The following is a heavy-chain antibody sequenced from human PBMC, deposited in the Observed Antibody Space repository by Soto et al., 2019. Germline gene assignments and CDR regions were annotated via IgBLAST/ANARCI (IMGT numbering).Heavy chain of an antibody. CDR3: VRDNGGPYDY. Sequence: QVQLQESGPGLVKPSETLSLTCSVSGGPVSSSSYYWHWIRQPPGKGLEWIGYAYYSGSTNYNPSFTSRVTISLDTSNNRFALKLSSVTAADTAIYDCVRDNGGPYDYWGQGSLVTVFS. CDR1: GGPVSSSSYY. CDR2: AYYSGST. V-gene: IGHV4-61*01. J-gene: IGHJ4*02. D-gene: IGHD4-17*01.